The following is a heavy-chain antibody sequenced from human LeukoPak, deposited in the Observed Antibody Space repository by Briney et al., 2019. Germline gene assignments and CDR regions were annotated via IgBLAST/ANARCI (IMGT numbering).Heavy chain of an antibody. CDR3: ARERVLYYYDSSSYPDWYFDL. CDR1: GGSISSSDYS. J-gene: IGHJ2*01. Sequence: PSETLSLTCTVSGGSISSSDYSWGWIRQPPGKGLEWIGYIYYSGSTYYNPSLKSRVTISVDTSKNQFSLKLSSVTAADTAVYYCARERVLYYYDSSSYPDWYFDLWGRGTLVTVSS. CDR2: IYYSGST. D-gene: IGHD3-22*01. V-gene: IGHV4-39*07.